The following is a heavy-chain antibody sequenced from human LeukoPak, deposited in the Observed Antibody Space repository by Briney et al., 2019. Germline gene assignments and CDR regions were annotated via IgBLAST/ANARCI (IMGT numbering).Heavy chain of an antibody. D-gene: IGHD4-11*01. CDR3: ARDKTDYGNYYFDY. CDR1: GFTFSSYT. V-gene: IGHV3-30-3*01. Sequence: GGPLRLSCAASGFTFSSYTMHWVRQAPGKGLEWVAVISYDGSSKYYGDSVKGRFTISRDNSKNTLYLQMNSLRTEDTAVYYCARDKTDYGNYYFDYWGQGTLVTVSS. CDR2: ISYDGSSK. J-gene: IGHJ4*02.